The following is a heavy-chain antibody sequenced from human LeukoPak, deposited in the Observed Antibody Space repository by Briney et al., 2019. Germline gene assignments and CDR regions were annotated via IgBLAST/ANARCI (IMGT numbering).Heavy chain of an antibody. Sequence: GGSLRLSCAASGFTFSDYWMTWVRQAPGKGLEWVANIKQDGSEGYYVDSVKGRFTVSRDNAKSSLYLQLNSLRAEDTAVYYCAKGYGGNSAWYFDLWGRGTLVTVSS. V-gene: IGHV3-7*01. CDR3: AKGYGGNSAWYFDL. CDR1: GFTFSDYW. J-gene: IGHJ2*01. D-gene: IGHD4-23*01. CDR2: IKQDGSEG.